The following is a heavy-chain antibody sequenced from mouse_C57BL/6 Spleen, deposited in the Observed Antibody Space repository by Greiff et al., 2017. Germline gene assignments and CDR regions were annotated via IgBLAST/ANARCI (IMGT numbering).Heavy chain of an antibody. CDR3: ARDDYDGFDY. J-gene: IGHJ2*01. CDR1: GYSITSGYY. Sequence: EVHLVESGPGLVKPSQSLSLTCSVTGYSITSGYYWNWIRQFPGNKLEWMGYISYDGSNNYNPSLKNRISITRDTSKNQFFLKLNSVTTEDTATYYCARDDYDGFDYWGQGTTLTVSS. V-gene: IGHV3-6*01. CDR2: ISYDGSN. D-gene: IGHD2-4*01.